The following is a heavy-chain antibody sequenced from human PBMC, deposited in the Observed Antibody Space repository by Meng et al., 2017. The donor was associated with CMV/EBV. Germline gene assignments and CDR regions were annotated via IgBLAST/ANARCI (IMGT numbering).Heavy chain of an antibody. CDR3: VRDSGYTGGGDD. D-gene: IGHD5-12*01. V-gene: IGHV1-46*01. Sequence: ASVKVSCKASGYTFTSCYMHWGRQAPGQGLEGRGIINPSGGSTSYAQKSQGRVTMTRDTSTSTVYMELSSLRSEDTAVYYCVRDSGYTGGGDDWGQGTLVTVSS. CDR2: INPSGGST. CDR1: GYTFTSCY. J-gene: IGHJ4*02.